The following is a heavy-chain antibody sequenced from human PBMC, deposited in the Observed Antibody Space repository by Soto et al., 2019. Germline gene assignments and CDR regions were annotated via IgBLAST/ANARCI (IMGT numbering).Heavy chain of an antibody. Sequence: QVQLQESGPGLVKPSETLSLLCTLSGGSVSSDSYYWSWIRQPPGKGLEWTGYIYYSGSTNYNPTFKSRLTISVATSKIHIPQKLASVTAASTSVYYCAGADRYSRWSSGMDVWGQETTAMVSS. D-gene: IGHD6-13*01. V-gene: IGHV4-61*03. CDR2: IYYSGST. J-gene: IGHJ6*01. CDR1: GGSVSSDSYY. CDR3: AGADRYSRWSSGMDV.